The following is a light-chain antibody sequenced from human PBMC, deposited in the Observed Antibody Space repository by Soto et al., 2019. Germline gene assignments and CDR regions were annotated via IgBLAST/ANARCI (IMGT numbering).Light chain of an antibody. J-gene: IGLJ1*01. V-gene: IGLV2-8*01. CDR1: SSDVGAYNY. CDR3: CSYAGNTDYV. Sequence: QSALTQPPSASGSLGQSVTISCTGTSSDVGAYNYVSWYQQHPGKAPKLMIYEVTRRPSGVPDRFSGSKSGNTASLNVSGLQAEDEADYYCCSYAGNTDYVFGTGTKLTVL. CDR2: EVT.